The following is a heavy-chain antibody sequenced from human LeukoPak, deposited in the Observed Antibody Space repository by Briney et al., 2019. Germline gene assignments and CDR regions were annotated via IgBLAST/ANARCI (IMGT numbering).Heavy chain of an antibody. V-gene: IGHV4-61*01. Sequence: SETLSLTCTVSGGSVSSGSYYRSWIRQPPGKGLEWIGYIYYSGSTNYNPSLKSRVTISVDTSKNQFSLKLSSVTAADTAVYYCARVPYLDQLLQNPYYYGMDVWGQGTTVTVSS. D-gene: IGHD2-2*01. CDR3: ARVPYLDQLLQNPYYYGMDV. CDR1: GGSVSSGSYY. J-gene: IGHJ6*02. CDR2: IYYSGST.